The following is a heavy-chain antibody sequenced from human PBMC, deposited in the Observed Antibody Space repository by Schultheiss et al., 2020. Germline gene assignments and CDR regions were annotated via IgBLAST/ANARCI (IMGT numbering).Heavy chain of an antibody. CDR2: IYSGGST. Sequence: GESLKISCAASGFTFSSYAMSWVRQAPGKGLEWVSVIYSGGSTYYADSVKGRFTISRDDSKSIAYLQMNSLKTEDTAVYYCTRGEGVADYWGQGTLVTVSS. D-gene: IGHD3-3*01. V-gene: IGHV3-23*03. J-gene: IGHJ4*02. CDR1: GFTFSSYA. CDR3: TRGEGVADY.